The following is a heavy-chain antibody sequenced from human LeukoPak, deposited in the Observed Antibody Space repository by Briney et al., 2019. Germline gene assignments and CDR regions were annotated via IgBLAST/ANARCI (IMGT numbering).Heavy chain of an antibody. V-gene: IGHV5-51*01. CDR1: GYSFTSYW. Sequence: GESLKISCKGSGYSFTSYWIGWVRQMPGKGLEWMGIIYPGDSDTRYSPSFQGQVTISADKSISTAFLQWGSLQASDTAMYYCARPVGVAGFDPWGQGTLVTVSS. CDR2: IYPGDSDT. D-gene: IGHD6-13*01. J-gene: IGHJ5*02. CDR3: ARPVGVAGFDP.